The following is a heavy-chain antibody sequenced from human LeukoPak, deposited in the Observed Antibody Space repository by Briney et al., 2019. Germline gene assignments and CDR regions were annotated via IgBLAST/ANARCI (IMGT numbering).Heavy chain of an antibody. CDR2: IYHSGST. D-gene: IGHD1-26*01. CDR3: ARQHGGATQEFDY. CDR1: GYSISSGYY. J-gene: IGHJ4*02. Sequence: SETLSLTCTVSGYSISSGYYWGWIRQPLGKGLEWIGSIYHSGSTYYNPSLKSRVTISVDTSKNQFSLKLSSVTAADTAVYYCARQHGGATQEFDYWGQGTLVTVSS. V-gene: IGHV4-38-2*02.